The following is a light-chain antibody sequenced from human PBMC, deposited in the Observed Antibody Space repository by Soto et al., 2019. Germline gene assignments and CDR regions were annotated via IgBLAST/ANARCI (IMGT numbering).Light chain of an antibody. V-gene: IGLV2-14*01. CDR2: EVS. J-gene: IGLJ2*01. CDR3: SSYTNSSTLVG. Sequence: QSALTQPASVSGSPGQSITISCTGTSSDVGGYNFVSWYQHHPGKAPKLIIYEVSNRPSGVSNRFSASKSGHTASLTISGLQAEDEADYYCSSYTNSSTLVGFGGGTKLTVL. CDR1: SSDVGGYNF.